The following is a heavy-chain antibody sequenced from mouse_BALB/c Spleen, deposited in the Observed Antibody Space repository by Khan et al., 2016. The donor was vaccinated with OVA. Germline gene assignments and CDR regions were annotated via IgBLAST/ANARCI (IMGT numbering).Heavy chain of an antibody. CDR3: ARDYGSSYLFFDY. V-gene: IGHV3-2*02. D-gene: IGHD1-1*01. Sequence: EVQLQESGPGLVKPSQSLSLTCTVTGYSITSDYAWNWIRQFPGNKLEWMAYITYSGSTGYNPSLKGRISITLDTSQNQFFLQLNSVTTEDTATYYCARDYGSSYLFFDYWGQGTTLTVSS. J-gene: IGHJ2*01. CDR1: GYSITSDYA. CDR2: ITYSGST.